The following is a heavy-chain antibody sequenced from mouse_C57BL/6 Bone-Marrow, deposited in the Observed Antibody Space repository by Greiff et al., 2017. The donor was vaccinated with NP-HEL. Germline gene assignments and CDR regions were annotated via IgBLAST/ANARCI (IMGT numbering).Heavy chain of an antibody. CDR3: AREGIYYDFYWYFDV. CDR2: ISYDGSN. Sequence: EVKLQESGPGLVKPSQSLSLTCSVTGYSITSGYYWNWIRQFPGNKLEWMGYISYDGSNNYNPSLKNRISITRDTSKNQFFLKLNSVTTEDTATYYCAREGIYYDFYWYFDVWGTGTTVTVSS. J-gene: IGHJ1*03. CDR1: GYSITSGYY. V-gene: IGHV3-6*01. D-gene: IGHD2-4*01.